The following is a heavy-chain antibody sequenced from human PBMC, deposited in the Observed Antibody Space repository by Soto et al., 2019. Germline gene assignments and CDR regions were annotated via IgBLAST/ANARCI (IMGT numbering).Heavy chain of an antibody. D-gene: IGHD6-19*01. CDR1: GGSFSDFY. V-gene: IGHV4-34*01. Sequence: QVQLQQWGAGLLKPSETLSLTCAVYGGSFSDFYWTWIRQLPGKGLEWIGEINHSGSTNYNPSLKSRVARSVDTSKNPFSLNLRSVTAADTAVYYCGPRGAVADPRGSWGQGTLVTVSS. CDR3: GPRGAVADPRGS. J-gene: IGHJ5*02. CDR2: INHSGST.